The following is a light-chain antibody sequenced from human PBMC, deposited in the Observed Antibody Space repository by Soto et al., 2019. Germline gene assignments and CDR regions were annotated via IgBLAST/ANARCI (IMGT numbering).Light chain of an antibody. J-gene: IGKJ1*01. CDR3: MQALQSPPT. Sequence: EIVMTQSPLSLPVTPGEPASISCRSSRSLLHSNGYDSLDWYLQKPGQSPQLLIYLGSNRASGVPARFSGSGSGTDFTLKISRVEADDVGVYYCMQALQSPPTFGQGTKVEIK. CDR2: LGS. CDR1: RSLLHSNGYDS. V-gene: IGKV2-28*01.